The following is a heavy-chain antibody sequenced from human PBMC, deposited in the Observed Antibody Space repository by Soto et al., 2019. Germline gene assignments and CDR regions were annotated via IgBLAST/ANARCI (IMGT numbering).Heavy chain of an antibody. D-gene: IGHD4-17*01. J-gene: IGHJ4*02. Sequence: GWSLILSCTVSGFMFGSYCMTWVRHVPWTGLQWVANINRGGSEKYYVDFVKGRFTISRDNADNSVFLDMNNLRVDETATYYCARVRATDYEIDYWGQGALVTVSS. CDR2: INRGGSEK. CDR1: GFMFGSYC. CDR3: ARVRATDYEIDY. V-gene: IGHV3-7*03.